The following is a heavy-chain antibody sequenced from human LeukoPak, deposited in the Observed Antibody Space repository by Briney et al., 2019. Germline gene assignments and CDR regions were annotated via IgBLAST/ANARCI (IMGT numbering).Heavy chain of an antibody. Sequence: GGSLRLSCAASGFTFSTYAMSWGRQAPGTGLEWVSTISGSGGNKYYADPEKGRFTISRNNSNNTLYLQMNGLRAEDTAVYYCAKETARPTGVFEYWGQGTRVTVSS. V-gene: IGHV3-23*01. CDR3: AKETARPTGVFEY. CDR1: GFTFSTYA. CDR2: ISGSGGNK. D-gene: IGHD1-14*01. J-gene: IGHJ4*02.